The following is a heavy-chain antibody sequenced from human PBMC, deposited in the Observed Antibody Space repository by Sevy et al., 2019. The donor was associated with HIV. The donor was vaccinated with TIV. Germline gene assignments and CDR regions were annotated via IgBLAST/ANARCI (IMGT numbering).Heavy chain of an antibody. CDR1: GFAPSTYG. CDR2: IGYDGSNK. J-gene: IGHJ4*02. Sequence: GGSLRLSCAASGFAPSTYGMHWVRQAPGKGLEWVAVIGYDGSNKYYADSVKGRFSISRDNSRNTLFLQMDSLRAEDTAVYYCAGDPRMYGDYLLPYFDYWGQGTLVTVSS. V-gene: IGHV3-33*01. CDR3: AGDPRMYGDYLLPYFDY. D-gene: IGHD2-8*01.